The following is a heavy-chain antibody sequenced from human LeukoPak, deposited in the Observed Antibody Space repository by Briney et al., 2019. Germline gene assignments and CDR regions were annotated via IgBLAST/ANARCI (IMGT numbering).Heavy chain of an antibody. J-gene: IGHJ4*02. CDR1: GFSFSSYW. CDR3: ARAGYCGGDCYWAFDY. Sequence: PGGSLRLSCAASGFSFSSYWMHWVRQAPGKGLVWVSRINSDGSSTSYADSVKGRFTISRDNAKNTLYLQMNSLRAEDTAVYYCARAGYCGGDCYWAFDYWGQGTRVTVSS. V-gene: IGHV3-74*01. D-gene: IGHD2-21*02. CDR2: INSDGSST.